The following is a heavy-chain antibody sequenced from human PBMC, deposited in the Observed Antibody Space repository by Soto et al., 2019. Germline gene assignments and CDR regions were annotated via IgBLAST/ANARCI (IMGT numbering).Heavy chain of an antibody. CDR2: INPSGGST. V-gene: IGHV1-46*01. J-gene: IGHJ5*02. Sequence: ASVKVSCKASGYTFTSYYMHWVRQAPGQGLEWMGIINPSGGSTSYAQKFQGRVTMTRDTPTSTVYMELSSLRSEDTAVYYCARDRSRYYYDSSGYYLYNWFDPWGQGTLVTVSS. CDR1: GYTFTSYY. CDR3: ARDRSRYYYDSSGYYLYNWFDP. D-gene: IGHD3-22*01.